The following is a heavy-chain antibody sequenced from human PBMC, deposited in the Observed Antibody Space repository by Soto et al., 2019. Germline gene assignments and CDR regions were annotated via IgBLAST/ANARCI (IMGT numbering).Heavy chain of an antibody. CDR3: ARGPSTVATWLDY. CDR2: ISGNGAST. Sequence: EVQLVESGEGLVQPGGSLRLSCAASGFSFSNYAMHWVRQAPGKGLEYVSAISGNGASTYYADSVKGRFTIFRDNSKNTLYRQMGSLGAEDRAAYYCARGPSTVATWLDYWGQGTLVIVSS. CDR1: GFSFSNYA. V-gene: IGHV3-64*02. D-gene: IGHD4-17*01. J-gene: IGHJ4*02.